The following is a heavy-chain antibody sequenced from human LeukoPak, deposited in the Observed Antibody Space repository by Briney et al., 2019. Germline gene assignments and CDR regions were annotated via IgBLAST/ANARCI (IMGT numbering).Heavy chain of an antibody. CDR1: GFTVSSNY. J-gene: IGHJ5*02. CDR3: ARDSVVATITGWFDP. CDR2: IYSGGST. Sequence: GRSLRLSCAASGFTVSSNYMSWVRQAPGKGLEWVSVIYSGGSTYYADSVKGRFTISRDNSKNTLYLQMNSLRAEDTAVYYCARDSVVATITGWFDPWGQGTLVTVSS. D-gene: IGHD5-12*01. V-gene: IGHV3-53*05.